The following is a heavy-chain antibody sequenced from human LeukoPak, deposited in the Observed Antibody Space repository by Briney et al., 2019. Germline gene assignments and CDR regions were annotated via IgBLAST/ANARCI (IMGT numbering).Heavy chain of an antibody. Sequence: PSVTLSLTCTVSGGSISSGGYYWSWIRQHPGKGLEWIGYIYYSGSTYYNPSLKSRVTISVDTSKNQFSLKLSSVTAADTAVYYCARAPYDSSGYYPNWFDPWGQGTLVTVSS. CDR1: GGSISSGGYY. V-gene: IGHV4-31*03. J-gene: IGHJ5*02. CDR3: ARAPYDSSGYYPNWFDP. D-gene: IGHD3-22*01. CDR2: IYYSGST.